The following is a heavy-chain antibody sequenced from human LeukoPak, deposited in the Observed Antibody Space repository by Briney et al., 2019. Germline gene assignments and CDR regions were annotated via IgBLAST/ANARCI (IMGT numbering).Heavy chain of an antibody. CDR3: ARLGDSSGCYAFDY. CDR2: IYHSGST. CDR1: GGSISSSNW. J-gene: IGHJ4*02. D-gene: IGHD3-22*01. V-gene: IGHV4-4*02. Sequence: PSGTLSLTCAVSGGSISSSNWWSWVRQPPGKGLEWIGEIYHSGSTNYNPSLKSRVTISVDKSRNQFSLKLSSVTAADTAVYYCARLGDSSGCYAFDYWGQGTLVTVSS.